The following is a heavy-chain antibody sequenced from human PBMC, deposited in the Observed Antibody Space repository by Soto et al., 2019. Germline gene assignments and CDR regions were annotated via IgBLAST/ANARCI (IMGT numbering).Heavy chain of an antibody. CDR1: GFTVSDFY. J-gene: IGHJ6*02. CDR2: MTNSGSSR. D-gene: IGHD2-2*01. V-gene: IGHV3-11*01. CDR3: ARSTDCKYYYGIDV. Sequence: PGGSLRLACAASGFTVSDFYMSWIRQAPGEGLEWISFMTNSGSSRKYADSGKGRFTISRDNAKNSLYLQMNSLGDEYTAVYFCARSTDCKYYYGIDVWGQGTTVTVSS.